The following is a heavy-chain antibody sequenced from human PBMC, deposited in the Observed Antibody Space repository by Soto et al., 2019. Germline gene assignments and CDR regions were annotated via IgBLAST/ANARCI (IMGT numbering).Heavy chain of an antibody. V-gene: IGHV4-39*01. D-gene: IGHD6-13*01. CDR2: IYYSGST. CDR3: ARQKRQGPKIPKASIAAAVGVGFRYFDY. J-gene: IGHJ4*02. CDR1: GGSISSSSYY. Sequence: QLQLQESGPGLVKPSETLSLTCTVSGGSISSSSYYWGWIRQPPGKGLEWIGSIYYSGSTYYNPSLKSRVTISVDTSKNQFSLKLSSVTAADTAVYYCARQKRQGPKIPKASIAAAVGVGFRYFDYWGQGTLVTVSS.